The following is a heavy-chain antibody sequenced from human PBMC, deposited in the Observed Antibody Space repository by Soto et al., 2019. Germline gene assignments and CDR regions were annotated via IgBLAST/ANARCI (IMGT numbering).Heavy chain of an antibody. J-gene: IGHJ6*02. V-gene: IGHV1-69*04. D-gene: IGHD2-2*01. CDR2: IIPVFGIA. CDR3: AREDRDRETGLVPAAIDGMDV. CDR1: GGTFSRYS. Sequence: SVKVSCKASGGTFSRYSFTWVRQAPGHGLEWMGRIIPVFGIASYAQKFQGRVTITADKSTSTAYMELSSLRSEDTAVYYCAREDRDRETGLVPAAIDGMDVWGQGPTVTVS.